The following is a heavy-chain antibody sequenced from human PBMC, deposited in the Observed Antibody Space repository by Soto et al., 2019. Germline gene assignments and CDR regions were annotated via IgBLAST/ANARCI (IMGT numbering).Heavy chain of an antibody. CDR1: GGSISSGSYY. J-gene: IGHJ5*01. V-gene: IGHV4-39*01. Sequence: PSETLSLTCTVSGGSISSGSYYRGWIRQPPGKGLEWIGSIYYSGNTYHNPSLKSRVTISVDTSKNQFSLKLSSVTAADTAVYYCARHEPFSSSWFDYWGQGTLVTVSS. D-gene: IGHD6-13*01. CDR2: IYYSGNT. CDR3: ARHEPFSSSWFDY.